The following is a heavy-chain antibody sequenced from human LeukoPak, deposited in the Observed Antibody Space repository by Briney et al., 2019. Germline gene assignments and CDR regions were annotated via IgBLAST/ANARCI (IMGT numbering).Heavy chain of an antibody. CDR1: GGSITSSSSY. CDR2: IYFSGST. J-gene: IGHJ1*01. CDR3: ARLSGLEYFQD. V-gene: IGHV4-39*01. D-gene: IGHD5/OR15-5a*01. Sequence: SETLSLTRTVSGGSITSSSSYWGWIRPPPRNGRGWVGTIYFSGSTYYSPSRKSRVTISVDTCKNQFSLKVTSVTAAGTAVFYCARLSGLEYFQDWGQGTLVSVSS.